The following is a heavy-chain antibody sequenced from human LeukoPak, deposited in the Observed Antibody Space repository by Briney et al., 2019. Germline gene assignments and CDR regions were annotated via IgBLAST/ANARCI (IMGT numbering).Heavy chain of an antibody. V-gene: IGHV4-59*11. J-gene: IGHJ4*02. CDR1: GGSISTHY. CDR3: ARDTITAGTDY. D-gene: IGHD6-13*01. CDR2: IYYSGST. Sequence: SQTLSLTCTVSGGSISTHYWSWIRQPPGKGLEWIGYIYYSGSTNYDPSLKSRVTISVDTSKNQFSLKLSSVTAADTAVYYCARDTITAGTDYWGQGTLVTVSS.